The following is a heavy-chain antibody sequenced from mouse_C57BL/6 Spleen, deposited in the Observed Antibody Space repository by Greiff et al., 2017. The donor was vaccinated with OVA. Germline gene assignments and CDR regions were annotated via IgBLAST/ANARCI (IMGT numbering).Heavy chain of an antibody. CDR1: GYTFTSYW. Sequence: VQLQQPGAELVKPGASVKMSCKASGYTFTSYWITWVKQRPGQGLEWIGDIYPGSGSTNYNEKFKSKATLTVDTSSSTAYMQLSSLTSEDSAVYYCARGGIYDGYPYAMDYWGQGTSVTVSS. CDR2: IYPGSGST. V-gene: IGHV1-55*01. CDR3: ARGGIYDGYPYAMDY. D-gene: IGHD2-3*01. J-gene: IGHJ4*01.